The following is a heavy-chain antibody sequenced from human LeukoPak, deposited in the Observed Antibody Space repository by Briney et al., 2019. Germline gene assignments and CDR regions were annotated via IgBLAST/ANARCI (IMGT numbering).Heavy chain of an antibody. J-gene: IGHJ4*02. V-gene: IGHV4-39*07. CDR1: GGSISSSSYY. CDR3: ARDLVVRGVIPFCMDY. CDR2: IYYSGST. Sequence: SETLSLTCTVSGGSISSSSYYWGWIRQPPGKGLEWIGSIYYSGSTYYNPSLKSRVTISVDTSKNQFSLKLSSVTAADTAVYYCARDLVVRGVIPFCMDYWGQGTLVTVSS. D-gene: IGHD3-10*01.